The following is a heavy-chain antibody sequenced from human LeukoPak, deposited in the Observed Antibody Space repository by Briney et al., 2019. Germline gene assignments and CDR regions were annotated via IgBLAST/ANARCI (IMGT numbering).Heavy chain of an antibody. J-gene: IGHJ4*02. Sequence: GGSLRLSCAASGFTFSSYAMSWVRQAPGKGLEWVANIKQDGSEKYYVDSVKGRFTISRDNAKNSLYLQMNSLRAEDTAVYYCARVVGRHRVFDYWGQGTLVTVSS. CDR3: ARVVGRHRVFDY. D-gene: IGHD3-10*01. V-gene: IGHV3-7*01. CDR2: IKQDGSEK. CDR1: GFTFSSYA.